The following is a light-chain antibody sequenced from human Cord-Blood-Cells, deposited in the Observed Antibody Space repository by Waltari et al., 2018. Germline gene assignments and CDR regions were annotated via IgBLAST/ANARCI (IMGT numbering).Light chain of an antibody. V-gene: IGKV1-39*01. CDR1: QSISSY. J-gene: IGKJ3*01. CDR2: AAS. CDR3: QQSYSTPFT. Sequence: DTQITQSPSSLSASVGDRVTITCRASQSISSYLNWYQQKPGKAPKLLIYAASSLQSGVPSRFSGSGSGTDFTLTISSLQPEDFATYYCQQSYSTPFTFGPGTKVDIK.